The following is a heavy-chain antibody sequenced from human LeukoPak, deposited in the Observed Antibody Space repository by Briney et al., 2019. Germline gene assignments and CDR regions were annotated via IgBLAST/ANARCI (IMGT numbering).Heavy chain of an antibody. CDR2: IYTSGST. Sequence: PSETLSLTCTVSGGSISSGSYYWSWIRQPAGKGLEWIGRIYTSGSTNYNPSLKSRVTISVDTSKNQFSLKLSSVTAADTAVYYCARVLGYGDYGYFDYWGQGTLVTISA. CDR3: ARVLGYGDYGYFDY. D-gene: IGHD4-17*01. V-gene: IGHV4-61*02. CDR1: GGSISSGSYY. J-gene: IGHJ4*02.